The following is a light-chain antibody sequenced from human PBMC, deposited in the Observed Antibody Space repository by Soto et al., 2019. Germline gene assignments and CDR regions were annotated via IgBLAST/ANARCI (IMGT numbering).Light chain of an antibody. V-gene: IGKV1-16*01. Sequence: DIQMTQSPSSLSASVGDSVTITCRASQCINKFLAWFQQKPGTAPKSLISTASRLQSGVPSRFSGSGSGTHFTLTINNLQPEDFATYYCQPYESFPLTFGGGTRVEIK. CDR1: QCINKF. J-gene: IGKJ4*01. CDR2: TAS. CDR3: QPYESFPLT.